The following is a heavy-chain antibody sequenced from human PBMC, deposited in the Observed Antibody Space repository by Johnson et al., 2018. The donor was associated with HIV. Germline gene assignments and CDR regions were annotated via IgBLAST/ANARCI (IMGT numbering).Heavy chain of an antibody. D-gene: IGHD6-13*01. CDR2: ISWNSASI. V-gene: IGHV3-9*01. Sequence: LVESGGGLVQPGGSLRLSCAASGFTFKDYAMHWVRQTPEKGLEWVSAISWNSASIYYADSVRGRFTISRDNDKNSLHLEMNSLRPEDTALYYCVKKVGLPSTWYERAFDIGGQGTRVTVSS. CDR1: GFTFKDYA. CDR3: VKKVGLPSTWYERAFDI. J-gene: IGHJ3*02.